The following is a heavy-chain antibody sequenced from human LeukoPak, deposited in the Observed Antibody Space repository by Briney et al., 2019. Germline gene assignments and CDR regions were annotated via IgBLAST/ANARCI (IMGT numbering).Heavy chain of an antibody. V-gene: IGHV4-61*02. CDR1: GGSISSGSYY. J-gene: IGHJ3*02. CDR2: IYTSGST. D-gene: IGHD5-24*01. Sequence: KASETLSLTCTVSGGSISSGSYYWSWIRQPAGKGLEWIGRIYTSGSTNYNPSLKSRVTISVDTSKNQFSLKPSSVTAADTAVYYCARERVGERWLQSHAFDIWGQGTMVTVSS. CDR3: ARERVGERWLQSHAFDI.